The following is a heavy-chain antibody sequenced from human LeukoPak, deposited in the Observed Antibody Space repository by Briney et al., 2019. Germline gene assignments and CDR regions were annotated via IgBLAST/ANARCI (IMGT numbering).Heavy chain of an antibody. CDR1: GFTFSDYY. J-gene: IGHJ6*03. V-gene: IGHV3-11*01. Sequence: GGSLRLSCAASGFTFSDYYMNWIRQAPGKGLEWVSYISSRGDTIYYADSVKGRFTISRDNAKNSLYLQMNSLRAEDTAVYYCARDVTPYYYMDVWGKGTTVTISS. CDR3: ARDVTPYYYMDV. CDR2: ISSRGDTI. D-gene: IGHD3-16*02.